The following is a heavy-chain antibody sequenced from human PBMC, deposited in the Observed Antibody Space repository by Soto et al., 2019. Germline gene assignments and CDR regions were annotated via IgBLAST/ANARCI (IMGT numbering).Heavy chain of an antibody. Sequence: ASVKVSCKASGYTFTSYGISWVRQAPGQGLEWTGWISAYNGNTNYAQKLQGRVTMTTDTSTSTAYMELRSLRSDDTAVYYCARWIAAAGTPDYFDYWGQGTLVTVSS. J-gene: IGHJ4*02. D-gene: IGHD6-13*01. V-gene: IGHV1-18*01. CDR1: GYTFTSYG. CDR3: ARWIAAAGTPDYFDY. CDR2: ISAYNGNT.